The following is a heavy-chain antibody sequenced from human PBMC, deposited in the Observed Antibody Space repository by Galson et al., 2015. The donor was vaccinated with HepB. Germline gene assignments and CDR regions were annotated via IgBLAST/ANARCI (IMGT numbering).Heavy chain of an antibody. CDR2: VWYDGTTK. CDR1: GFTFTSYG. J-gene: IGHJ6*02. Sequence: SLRLSCAASGFTFTSYGMHWVRQAPGKGLEWVAVVWYDGTTKYYADSVKGRFTISRDNSKKTLYLQLNSLRADDTAVYYCARGPTGYYYYYGLDVWGQGTTVTVSS. V-gene: IGHV3-33*01. CDR3: ARGPTGYYYYYGLDV. D-gene: IGHD1-1*01.